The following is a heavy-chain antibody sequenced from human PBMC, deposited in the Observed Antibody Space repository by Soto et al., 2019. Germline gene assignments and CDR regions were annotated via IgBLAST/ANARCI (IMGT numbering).Heavy chain of an antibody. J-gene: IGHJ4*02. Sequence: EVQLVESGGGLVKPGGSLRLSCAASGFSFNSYTMNWLRQAPGKGPEWVSSISNSHSFIFYAPSVKGRFTIDRDNAKNSLYLYMESLRVDDTAVYCCASDRRDHYGGHVLVLDYWGQGSLVCVSS. CDR1: GFSFNSYT. V-gene: IGHV3-21*01. CDR2: ISNSHSFI. CDR3: ASDRRDHYGGHVLVLDY. D-gene: IGHD3-10*01.